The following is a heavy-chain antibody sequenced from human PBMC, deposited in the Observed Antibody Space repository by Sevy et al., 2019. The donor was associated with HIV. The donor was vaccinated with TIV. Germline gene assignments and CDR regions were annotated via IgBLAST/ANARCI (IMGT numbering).Heavy chain of an antibody. CDR3: ASKRGYNDGPFDY. CDR2: IHYTGGT. D-gene: IGHD5-12*01. J-gene: IGHJ4*02. V-gene: IGHV4-30-4*01. Sequence: SETLSLTCTVSGGSFTSSDSYWSWIRQPPGEGLEWIGYIHYTGGTNYNPFLKSRVAMSVDTSEKQFSLKLSFLTAADTAVYYCASKRGYNDGPFDYWGQGTLVTVSS. CDR1: GGSFTSSDSY.